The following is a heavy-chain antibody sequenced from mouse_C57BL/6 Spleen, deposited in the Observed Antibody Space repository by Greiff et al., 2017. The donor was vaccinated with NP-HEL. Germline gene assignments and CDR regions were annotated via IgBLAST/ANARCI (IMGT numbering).Heavy chain of an antibody. Sequence: EVKLEESGGDLVKPGGSLKLSCAASGFTFSSYGMSWVRQTPDKRLEWVATISSGGSYTYYPDSVTGRFPISRDNAKNTLYLKMSSLKSEDTAMYYCARHIYGYDDDGYYFDYWGQGTTLTVSS. CDR2: ISSGGSYT. D-gene: IGHD2-2*01. J-gene: IGHJ2*01. V-gene: IGHV5-6*02. CDR3: ARHIYGYDDDGYYFDY. CDR1: GFTFSSYG.